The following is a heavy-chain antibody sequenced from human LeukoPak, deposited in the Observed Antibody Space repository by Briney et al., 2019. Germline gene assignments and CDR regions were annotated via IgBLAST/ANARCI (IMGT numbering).Heavy chain of an antibody. D-gene: IGHD3-16*02. Sequence: ASLKVSCKASGYTLTGSYMHSVPQAPGHRLECMRWINPRSGGTNYAQKFQGRVTMTRDTSITTAYMELSSLRSDDTAVYYCARVFNDYVWGSYRASPKNWFDPWGQGTLATVSS. V-gene: IGHV1-2*02. CDR1: GYTLTGSY. CDR2: INPRSGGT. J-gene: IGHJ5*02. CDR3: ARVFNDYVWGSYRASPKNWFDP.